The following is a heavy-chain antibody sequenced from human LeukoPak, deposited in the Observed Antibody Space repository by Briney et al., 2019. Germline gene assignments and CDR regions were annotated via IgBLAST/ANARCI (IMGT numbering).Heavy chain of an antibody. CDR1: GFTFSSYG. V-gene: IGHV3-30*18. Sequence: PGRSLRLSCAASGFTFSSYGMHWVRQAPGKGLEWVAVISYDGSNKYYADSVKGRFTISRDNSKNTLYLQMNSLRAEDTAVYYCAKAWRGAGTYYYYGMDVWGQETTVTVSS. CDR3: AKAWRGAGTYYYYGMDV. CDR2: ISYDGSNK. D-gene: IGHD6-13*01. J-gene: IGHJ6*02.